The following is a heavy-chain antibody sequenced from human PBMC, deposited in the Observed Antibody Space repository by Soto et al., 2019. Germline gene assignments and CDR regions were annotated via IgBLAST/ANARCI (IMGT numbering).Heavy chain of an antibody. CDR1: GGSISSSHW. J-gene: IGHJ3*01. V-gene: IGHV4-4*02. CDR3: ARVVLTITRGAIDA. Sequence: QVQLQESGPGLVKPSGTLSLTCAVSGGSISSSHWWTWVRQSPGKGLEYIGEISHSGTSNSNPSLKSRVTLSVDKSKNHFSLTLTSVTAADMAVYYCARVVLTITRGAIDAWGQGTLVIFSS. D-gene: IGHD3-9*01. CDR2: ISHSGTS.